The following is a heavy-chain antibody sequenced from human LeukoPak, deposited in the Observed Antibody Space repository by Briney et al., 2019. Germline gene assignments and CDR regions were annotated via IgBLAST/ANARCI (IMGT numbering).Heavy chain of an antibody. D-gene: IGHD6-19*01. J-gene: IGHJ5*02. Sequence: PSETLSLTCTVSGGSIRSTSYYWGWIRQPPGKWLEWIGSIYYSGSTYHNPSLKSRVTMSVDTSKNQFSLKVSSVTAADTSVYYCARLVAGPLNWFDPWGQGTLVTVSS. V-gene: IGHV4-39*01. CDR2: IYYSGST. CDR1: GGSIRSTSYY. CDR3: ARLVAGPLNWFDP.